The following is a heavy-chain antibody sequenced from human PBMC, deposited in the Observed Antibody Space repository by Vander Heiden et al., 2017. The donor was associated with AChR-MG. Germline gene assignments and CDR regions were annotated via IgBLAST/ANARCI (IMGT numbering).Heavy chain of an antibody. CDR2: IYHSGST. V-gene: IGHV4-59*08. J-gene: IGHJ4*02. CDR3: ARHVSGYGGPLDY. D-gene: IGHD5-12*01. Sequence: QVQLQESGPGLAKPSETLSLTCTVSGASIRSYYWSWIRQPPGKGLEWIGYIYHSGSTDYNPTLQSRVTISVDMSKNQFSLKLSSVTAADTAVYYCARHVSGYGGPLDYWGQGTLVTVSS. CDR1: GASIRSYY.